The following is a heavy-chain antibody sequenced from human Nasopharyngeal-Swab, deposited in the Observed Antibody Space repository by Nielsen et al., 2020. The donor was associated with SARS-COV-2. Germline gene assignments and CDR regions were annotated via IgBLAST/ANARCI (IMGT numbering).Heavy chain of an antibody. CDR2: IKQGGSEQ. V-gene: IGHV3-7*01. Sequence: GGSLRLSCAASGFPFSNHYMTWVRQPPGKGLEWVANIKQGGSEQFYVDSVKGRFTISRDNARDTLYLQMNSLRVEDTAVYYCARDLSGGRDYWGQGTLVTVSS. CDR1: GFPFSNHY. D-gene: IGHD1-26*01. J-gene: IGHJ4*02. CDR3: ARDLSGGRDY.